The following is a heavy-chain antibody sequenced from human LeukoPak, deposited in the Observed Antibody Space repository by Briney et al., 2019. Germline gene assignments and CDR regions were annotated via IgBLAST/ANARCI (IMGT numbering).Heavy chain of an antibody. D-gene: IGHD2-2*01. J-gene: IGHJ5*02. CDR2: ISVYNGNT. Sequence: ASVKVSCKASGYTFTTYGISWVRQAPGQGLEWMGWISVYNGNTNYAQKLQGRVTMTTDTSTSTAYMELRSLRSDDTAVYYCVRSSRYCSSISCYLFDPWGQGTLVTVSS. CDR3: VRSSRYCSSISCYLFDP. CDR1: GYTFTTYG. V-gene: IGHV1-18*04.